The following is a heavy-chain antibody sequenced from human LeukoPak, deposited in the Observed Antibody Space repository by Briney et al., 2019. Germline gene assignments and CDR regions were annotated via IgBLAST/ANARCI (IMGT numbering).Heavy chain of an antibody. CDR3: ARVGGSGSYYNGNFDY. D-gene: IGHD3-10*01. CDR1: GGSVSSGDYY. Sequence: SETLSLTCTVSGGSVSSGDYYWSWIRQPPGKGLEWIGSVYHSGETYYNPSLNSRVTISVDRSKNQLSLKLNSVTAADTAVYYCARVGGSGSYYNGNFDYWGQGTLVTVSS. J-gene: IGHJ4*02. V-gene: IGHV4-30-2*01. CDR2: VYHSGET.